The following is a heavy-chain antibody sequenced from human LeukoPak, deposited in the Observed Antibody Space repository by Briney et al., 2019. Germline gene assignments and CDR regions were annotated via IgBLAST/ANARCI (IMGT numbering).Heavy chain of an antibody. Sequence: GGSLRLSCAASGFTFSSYAMSWVRQAPGKGLEWVSAISGSGGSTYYADSVKGRFTISRDNSKNTLYLQMNSLRAEDTAVYYCAKDHRSSRAQLLFDYWGQGTLVTVSS. CDR3: AKDHRSSRAQLLFDY. V-gene: IGHV3-23*01. CDR2: ISGSGGST. CDR1: GFTFSSYA. J-gene: IGHJ4*02. D-gene: IGHD6-13*01.